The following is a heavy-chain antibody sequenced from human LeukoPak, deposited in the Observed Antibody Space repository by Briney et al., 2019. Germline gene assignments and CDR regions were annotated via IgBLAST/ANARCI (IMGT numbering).Heavy chain of an antibody. Sequence: GGSLRLSCAASGFTVSSNYMSWVRQAPGKGLEWVSVIYSGGSTYYADSVKGRFTISRDNSKNTLYLQMNSLRAEDTAVYYCARAAGSGELLGFDYWGQGTLVTVSS. CDR1: GFTVSSNY. J-gene: IGHJ4*02. CDR3: ARAAGSGELLGFDY. D-gene: IGHD1-26*01. CDR2: IYSGGST. V-gene: IGHV3-53*01.